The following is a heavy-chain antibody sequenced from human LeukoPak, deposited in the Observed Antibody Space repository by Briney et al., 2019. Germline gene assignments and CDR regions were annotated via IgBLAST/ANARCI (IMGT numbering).Heavy chain of an antibody. Sequence: GASVKVSCKASGYTFTSYAMNWVRQAPGQGLEWMGGIIPIFYTPNYAQKFQGRVTITADESTSTAYMELSSLRSEDTAVYYCARESYYDNRAEVDAFDIWGQGTMVTVSS. J-gene: IGHJ3*02. CDR3: ARESYYDNRAEVDAFDI. D-gene: IGHD3-22*01. CDR2: IIPIFYTP. V-gene: IGHV1-69*13. CDR1: GYTFTSYA.